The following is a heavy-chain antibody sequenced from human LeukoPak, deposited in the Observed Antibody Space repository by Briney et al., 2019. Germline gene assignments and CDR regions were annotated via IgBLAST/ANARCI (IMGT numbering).Heavy chain of an antibody. J-gene: IGHJ3*02. V-gene: IGHV3-30*18. CDR3: AKDAFDI. CDR2: ISYDGSNK. Sequence: GGSLRLSCAASGFTFSSYGMHWVRQAPGKGLEWVAVISYDGSNKYYADSVKGRFTISRDNSKNTLYLQMNSLRAEDTAVYYCAKDAFDIWGQGTMVTVSS. CDR1: GFTFSSYG.